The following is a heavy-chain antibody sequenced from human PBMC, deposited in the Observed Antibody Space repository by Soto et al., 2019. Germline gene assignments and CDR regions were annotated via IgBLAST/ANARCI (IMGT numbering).Heavy chain of an antibody. CDR2: ISVSGDST. D-gene: IGHD3-3*01. Sequence: VQLLESGGGLVQPGGSLRLSCAASGFTFSSYAMSWVRQAPGKGLEWVSTISVSGDSTDYADSVKGRFTISRDNSKNTLYLQMNSLRAEDTAVYYCAKCPGLRFVDYWGQGTLVTVSS. V-gene: IGHV3-23*01. J-gene: IGHJ4*02. CDR3: AKCPGLRFVDY. CDR1: GFTFSSYA.